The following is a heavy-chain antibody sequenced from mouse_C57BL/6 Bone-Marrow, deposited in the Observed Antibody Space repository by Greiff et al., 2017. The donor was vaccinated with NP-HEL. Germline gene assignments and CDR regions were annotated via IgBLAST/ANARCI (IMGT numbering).Heavy chain of an antibody. D-gene: IGHD4-1*01. Sequence: QVQLQQSGPELVKPGASVKLSCKASGYTFTSYDINWVKQRPGQGLEWIGWIYPRDGSTKYNEKFKGKATLTVDTSSSTAYMELHSLTSEDAAVYVFARWGNWAWFAYWGQGTLVTVSA. CDR1: GYTFTSYD. J-gene: IGHJ3*01. CDR3: ARWGNWAWFAY. CDR2: IYPRDGST. V-gene: IGHV1-85*01.